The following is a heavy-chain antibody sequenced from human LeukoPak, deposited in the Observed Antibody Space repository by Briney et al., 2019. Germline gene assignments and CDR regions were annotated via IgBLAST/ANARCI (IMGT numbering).Heavy chain of an antibody. D-gene: IGHD3-22*01. CDR2: LHHSGST. CDR1: HYSISSDCF. J-gene: IGHJ5*02. V-gene: IGHV4-38-2*02. CDR3: ARATYYYDSSGYSNWFDP. Sequence: SETLSLSCSVTHYSISSDCFSGWIRQPPGKGLEWIGSLHHSGSTYYNPSLKSRVTISVDTSKNQFSLKLSSVTAADTAVYYCARATYYYDSSGYSNWFDPWGQGTLVTVSS.